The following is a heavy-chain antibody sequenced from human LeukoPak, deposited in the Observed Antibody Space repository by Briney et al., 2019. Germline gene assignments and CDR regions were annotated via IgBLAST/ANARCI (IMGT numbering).Heavy chain of an antibody. J-gene: IGHJ6*03. D-gene: IGHD3-10*01. CDR1: GVPITSYF. Sequence: SSETLSLTCTVSGVPITSYFWTWIRQAPGKGLEWIGYIYYIGTTNYNPSLKSRATMSVDMPKNQFSLKLTSVTAADTAVYYCAREGYGSGSSHFMDVWGTGTTVTVSS. CDR2: IYYIGTT. V-gene: IGHV4-59*01. CDR3: AREGYGSGSSHFMDV.